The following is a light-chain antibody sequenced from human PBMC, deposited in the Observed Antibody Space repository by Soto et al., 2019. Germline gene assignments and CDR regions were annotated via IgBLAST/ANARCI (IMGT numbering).Light chain of an antibody. CDR1: QSVSSSY. J-gene: IGKJ2*01. CDR2: GAS. CDR3: QQDGSSPVT. Sequence: ESVLTQSPGTLSLSPGERATLSCRSSQSVSSSYLAWYQQKPGQAPRLLIYGASSRATGLPDRFSGSGSGTDFALTISRLEPADYAVYYCQQDGSSPVTFGQGTKLEIK. V-gene: IGKV3-20*01.